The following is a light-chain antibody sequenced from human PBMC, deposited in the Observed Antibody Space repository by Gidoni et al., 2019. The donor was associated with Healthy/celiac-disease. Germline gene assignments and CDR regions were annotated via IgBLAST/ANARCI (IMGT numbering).Light chain of an antibody. Sequence: VITQSPDSLPVSLGQTSTPNDRASHSFLYSHNNKNYLAWYQQKPGQPPRLLIYWASNRESGVPDRFSGSGSGTDFTLTISSLEAEDVAVYYCQQYYSTPLTFGGGTKVEIK. CDR3: QQYYSTPLT. CDR2: WAS. J-gene: IGKJ4*01. V-gene: IGKV4-1*01. CDR1: HSFLYSHNNKNY.